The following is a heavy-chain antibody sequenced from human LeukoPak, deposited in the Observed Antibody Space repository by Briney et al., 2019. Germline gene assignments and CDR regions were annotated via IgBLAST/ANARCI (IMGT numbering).Heavy chain of an antibody. V-gene: IGHV3-23*01. CDR1: GFTFSSYA. CDR3: AKREGAGGAWEAARRLYYFDY. CDR2: ISGSGGST. Sequence: GGSLRLSCAASGFTFSSYAMSWVRQAPGKGLEWVSAISGSGGSTYYADSVKGRFTISRDNSKNTLYLQMNSLRAEDTAVYYCAKREGAGGAWEAARRLYYFDYWGQGTLVTVSS. D-gene: IGHD6-6*01. J-gene: IGHJ4*02.